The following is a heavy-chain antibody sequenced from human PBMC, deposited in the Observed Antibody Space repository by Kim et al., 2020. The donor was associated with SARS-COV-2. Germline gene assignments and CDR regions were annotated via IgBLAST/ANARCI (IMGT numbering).Heavy chain of an antibody. Sequence: ASVKVSCKASGYTFTSYGISWVRQAPGQGLEWMGWISAYNGNTNYAQKLQGRVTMTTDTSTSTAYMELRSLRSDDTAVYYCVRLQDYDFWSGFPGGGMDVWGQGTTVTVSS. CDR2: ISAYNGNT. V-gene: IGHV1-18*01. J-gene: IGHJ6*02. CDR3: VRLQDYDFWSGFPGGGMDV. CDR1: GYTFTSYG. D-gene: IGHD3-3*01.